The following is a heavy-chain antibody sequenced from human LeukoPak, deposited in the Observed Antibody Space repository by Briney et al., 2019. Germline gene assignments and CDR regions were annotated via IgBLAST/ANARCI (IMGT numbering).Heavy chain of an antibody. CDR3: ARANFLYCSSTTCLSDY. D-gene: IGHD2-2*01. CDR2: INPNDGDT. J-gene: IGHJ4*02. Sequence: ASVKVSCKASGYTFTDYYMHWVRQAPGQGFEWMGWINPNDGDTNYAQKFQGRVTMTRDTSISTAHMEVSRLRSDDTAVYYCARANFLYCSSTTCLSDYWGQGTLVTVSS. CDR1: GYTFTDYY. V-gene: IGHV1-2*02.